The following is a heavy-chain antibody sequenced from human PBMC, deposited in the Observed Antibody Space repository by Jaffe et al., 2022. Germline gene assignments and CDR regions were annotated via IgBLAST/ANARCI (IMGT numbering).Heavy chain of an antibody. V-gene: IGHV5-51*03. D-gene: IGHD2-15*01. CDR3: ASSLYCSGGSCYSLRGHFDI. CDR2: IYPGDSDT. Sequence: EVQLVQSGAEVKKPGESLKISCKGSGYSFTSYWIGWVRQMPGKGLEWMGIIYPGDSDTRYSPSFQGQVTISADKSISTAYLQWSSLKASDTAMYYCASSLYCSGGSCYSLRGHFDIWGQGTMVTVSS. CDR1: GYSFTSYW. J-gene: IGHJ3*02.